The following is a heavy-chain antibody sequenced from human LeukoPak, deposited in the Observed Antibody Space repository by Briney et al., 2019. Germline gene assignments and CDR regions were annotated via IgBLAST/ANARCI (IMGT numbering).Heavy chain of an antibody. Sequence: LGGSLRLSCAASGFTFSSYGMHWVRQAPGKGLEWVAFIRYDGSNKYYADSVKGRFTISRDNSKNTLYLQMNSLRAEDTAVYYCAKAGGYDIRSYGMDVWGQGTTVTVSS. CDR2: IRYDGSNK. D-gene: IGHD5-12*01. J-gene: IGHJ6*02. V-gene: IGHV3-30*02. CDR3: AKAGGYDIRSYGMDV. CDR1: GFTFSSYG.